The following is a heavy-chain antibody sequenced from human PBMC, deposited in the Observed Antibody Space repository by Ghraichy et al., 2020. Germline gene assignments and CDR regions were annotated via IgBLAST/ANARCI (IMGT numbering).Heavy chain of an antibody. CDR3: ARGTYYYDSSGYYYYFDY. CDR2: IYYSGST. Sequence: SETLSLTCTVSGGSISSYYWSWIRQPPGKGLEWIGYIYYSGSTNYNPSLKSRVTISVDTSKNQFSLKLSSVTAADTAVYYCARGTYYYDSSGYYYYFDYWGQGTLVTVSS. D-gene: IGHD3-22*01. V-gene: IGHV4-59*08. CDR1: GGSISSYY. J-gene: IGHJ4*02.